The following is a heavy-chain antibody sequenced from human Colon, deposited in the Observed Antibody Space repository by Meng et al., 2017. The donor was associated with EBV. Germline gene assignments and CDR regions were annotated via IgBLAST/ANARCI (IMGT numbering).Heavy chain of an antibody. D-gene: IGHD2-21*02. J-gene: IGHJ5*02. CDR1: GDSTRSGDYS. CDR3: ARGPYCGGDCYWFDP. Sequence: GLGEPSQSLPLPCAVSGDSTRSGDYSWSWIRQPPGQGLEWIGYIYHGGTTYNTSLKSRVTISVDNSKNQFSLRLTSVTAADTAVYYCARGPYCGGDCYWFDPWGQGTLVTVSS. CDR2: IYHGGTT. V-gene: IGHV4-30-2*01.